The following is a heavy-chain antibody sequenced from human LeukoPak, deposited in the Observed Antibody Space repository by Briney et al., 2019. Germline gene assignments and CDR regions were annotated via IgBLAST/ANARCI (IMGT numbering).Heavy chain of an antibody. V-gene: IGHV4-61*02. D-gene: IGHD1-1*01. CDR1: GGSISSGSYY. CDR3: ARGGWNDENAFDI. Sequence: PSETLSLTCTVSGGSISSGSYYWSWIRQPDGKELERIGRIYTSGSTNYNPSLKSRVTISVDTSKNQFSLKLSSVTAADTAVYYCARGGWNDENAFDIWGKATMVTVSS. J-gene: IGHJ3*02. CDR2: IYTSGST.